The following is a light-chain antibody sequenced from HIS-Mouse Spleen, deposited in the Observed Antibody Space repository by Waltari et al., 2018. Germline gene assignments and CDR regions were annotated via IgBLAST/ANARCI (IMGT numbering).Light chain of an antibody. Sequence: SYELTQPPSVSVSPGQTARTTCPGDAFPKKYAFWYQQKSGQDPVLVIYEDSKRPSGIPERFYGSSSGTMATLTISGAQVEDEADYYCYSTDSSGNHRVFGGGTKLTVL. CDR2: EDS. CDR1: AFPKKY. V-gene: IGLV3-10*01. CDR3: YSTDSSGNHRV. J-gene: IGLJ2*01.